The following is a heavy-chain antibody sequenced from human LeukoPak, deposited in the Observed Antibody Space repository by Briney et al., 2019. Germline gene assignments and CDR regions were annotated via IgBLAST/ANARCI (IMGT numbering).Heavy chain of an antibody. Sequence: GGSLRLSCAASQFSFSSYSFNWVRQAPGQGLEWVSSINKGATHMYYADSMKGRFTVSRDDAKNSLYLQMNSLTAEDTAVYYCVRLRRNNDSSGYYYYYDYWGRGTLVTVSS. CDR2: INKGATHM. D-gene: IGHD3-22*01. CDR3: VRLRRNNDSSGYYYYYDY. J-gene: IGHJ4*02. CDR1: QFSFSSYS. V-gene: IGHV3-21*01.